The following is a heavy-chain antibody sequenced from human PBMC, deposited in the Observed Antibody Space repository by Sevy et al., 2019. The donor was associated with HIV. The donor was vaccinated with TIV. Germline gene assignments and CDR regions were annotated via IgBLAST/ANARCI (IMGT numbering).Heavy chain of an antibody. V-gene: IGHV3-23*01. J-gene: IGHJ4*02. CDR1: GFTFSSYA. D-gene: IGHD3-22*01. CDR2: VSDSGGAT. CDR3: SRNDYYDTIGGTGHFDY. Sequence: GGSLRLSCGASGFTFSSYAMSWVRQAPGKGLEWVSTVSDSGGATYYADSVKGRFTISRGNSKNTLFLQMSSLRAEDAATYFCSRNDYYDTIGGTGHFDYWGQGTLVTVSS.